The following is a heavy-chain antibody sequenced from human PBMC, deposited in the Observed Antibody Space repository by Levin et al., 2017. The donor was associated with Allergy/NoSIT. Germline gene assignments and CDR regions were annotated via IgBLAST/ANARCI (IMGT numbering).Heavy chain of an antibody. D-gene: IGHD4-23*01. J-gene: IGHJ5*02. Sequence: PGESLKISCAASGFTFSSYAMIWVRQAPGRGLEWVSAISGSGGSTYYADSVEGRFTISRDNSKNTVYLQMNSLRAEDSALYYCAKDLGDYGDNSQNWFDPWGQGTLVTVSS. CDR1: GFTFSSYA. CDR3: AKDLGDYGDNSQNWFDP. CDR2: ISGSGGST. V-gene: IGHV3-23*01.